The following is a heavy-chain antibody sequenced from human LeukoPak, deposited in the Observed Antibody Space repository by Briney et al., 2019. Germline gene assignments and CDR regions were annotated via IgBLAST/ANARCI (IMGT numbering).Heavy chain of an antibody. CDR2: ISYDGSNA. D-gene: IGHD5-18*01. Sequence: GGSPRLSCAASGFTFSSYAMNWVRQAPGKGLEWVAVISYDGSNAYYADSVKGRFTISRDNSKNTLYLQMDSLRAEDTAVYHCARDLGTAMATWGQGTLVTVSS. V-gene: IGHV3-30*04. CDR3: ARDLGTAMAT. CDR1: GFTFSSYA. J-gene: IGHJ5*02.